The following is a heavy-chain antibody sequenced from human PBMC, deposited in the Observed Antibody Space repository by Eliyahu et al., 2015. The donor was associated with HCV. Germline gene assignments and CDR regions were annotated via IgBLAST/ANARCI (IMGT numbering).Heavy chain of an antibody. CDR2: ITPIFGTA. Sequence: QVQLVQSGAEVKKPGSSVKVSCKASGGSXSNYAXSWVRXAPGQGLEWMGGITPIFGTANYAQKFQGRVTITADESTRTAYMELSSLRSEDTAVYYCTRGIGDALRFFDWFFWGQGTQVTVSS. CDR3: TRGIGDALRFFDWFF. V-gene: IGHV1-69*01. J-gene: IGHJ4*02. CDR1: GGSXSNYA. D-gene: IGHD3-9*01.